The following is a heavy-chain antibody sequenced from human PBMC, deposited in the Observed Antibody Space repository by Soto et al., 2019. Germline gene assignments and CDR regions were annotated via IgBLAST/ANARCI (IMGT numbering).Heavy chain of an antibody. CDR3: AQRIPHYGLGRERGTWFDS. J-gene: IGHJ5*01. D-gene: IGHD3-10*01. CDR2: IYWDDDK. Sequence: QITLKESGPTLVRPTQTLTLTCTFSGFSLSTTGVGVGWIRQPPGNALEWLALIYWDDDKRYSPFLKSRLTITKDTSKNEVILTTTNMDPVDTARYYCAQRIPHYGLGRERGTWFDSWGQGTLVTVSS. CDR1: GFSLSTTGVG. V-gene: IGHV2-5*02.